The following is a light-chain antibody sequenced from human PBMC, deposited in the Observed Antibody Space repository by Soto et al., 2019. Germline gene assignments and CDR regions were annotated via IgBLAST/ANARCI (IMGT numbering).Light chain of an antibody. CDR3: SSYTSSSTLYV. Sequence: QSVLTQPASVSGSPGQSITISCTGTSSDVGGFNYVSWYQQHPGKTPKLLIYEVRLRPTGVSDRFSGSKSGNTASLTISGLQAEDEADYYCSSYTSSSTLYVFGTGTKVTVL. J-gene: IGLJ1*01. CDR1: SSDVGGFNY. V-gene: IGLV2-14*01. CDR2: EVR.